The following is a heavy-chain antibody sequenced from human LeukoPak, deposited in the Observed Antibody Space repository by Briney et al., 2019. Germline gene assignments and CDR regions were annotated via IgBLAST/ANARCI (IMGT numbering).Heavy chain of an antibody. CDR3: AARPPIIVAGPFDY. V-gene: IGHV3-23*01. J-gene: IGHJ4*02. CDR1: GFTFRTSA. D-gene: IGHD5-12*01. CDR2: INGGDYST. Sequence: GGSLRLSCAASGFTFRTSAMSWVRQAPAKGLQWVSSINGGDYSTYYADSVKGRFTISRDSSKNTLYLQMNSLRAEDTAVYYCAARPPIIVAGPFDYWGQGTLVTVSS.